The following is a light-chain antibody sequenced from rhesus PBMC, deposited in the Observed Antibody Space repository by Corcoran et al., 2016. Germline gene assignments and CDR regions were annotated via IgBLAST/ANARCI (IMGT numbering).Light chain of an antibody. CDR2: QAS. CDR3: QHGYGTPRT. CDR1: ENVKNY. V-gene: IGKV1-74*01. Sequence: DIQMTQSPSSLSASVGDRVTITCRASENVKNYLNWYQQKPGRAPKLLIYQASTLQSGVPSRFRGSGSGTENTLTISSLQPEDVATYYCQHGYGTPRTFGQGTKVEIK. J-gene: IGKJ1*01.